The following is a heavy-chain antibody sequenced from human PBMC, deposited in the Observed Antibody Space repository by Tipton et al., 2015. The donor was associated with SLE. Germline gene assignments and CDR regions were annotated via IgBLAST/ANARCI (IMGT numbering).Heavy chain of an antibody. CDR2: INHSGST. CDR1: GGSISSSNY. CDR3: AREWGDAFDI. V-gene: IGHV4-4*02. J-gene: IGHJ3*02. Sequence: TLSLTCAVSGGSISSSNYWSWIRQPPGKGLEWIGEINHSGSTNYNPSLKSRVTISIDTSKNQFSLKLSSVTAADTAVYYCAREWGDAFDIWGQGTMVTVSS. D-gene: IGHD3-16*01.